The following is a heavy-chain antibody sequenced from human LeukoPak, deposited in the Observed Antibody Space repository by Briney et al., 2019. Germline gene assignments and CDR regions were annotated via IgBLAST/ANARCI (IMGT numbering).Heavy chain of an antibody. D-gene: IGHD3-3*01. Sequence: SETLSLTCTVSGGSISSSSYYWGWIRQPPGKGLEWIGSIYYSGSTYYNPSLKSRVTISVDTSKNQFSLKLSSVTAADTAVYYCARLGFLEWSEDVWGKGTTVTVSS. CDR2: IYYSGST. V-gene: IGHV4-39*07. CDR3: ARLGFLEWSEDV. CDR1: GGSISSSSYY. J-gene: IGHJ6*04.